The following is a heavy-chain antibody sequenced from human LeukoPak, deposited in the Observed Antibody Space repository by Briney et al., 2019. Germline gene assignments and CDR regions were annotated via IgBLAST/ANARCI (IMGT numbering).Heavy chain of an antibody. Sequence: PGGSLRLSCAASGFTFSSYGMQWVRQAPGKGLEWVAVIWYDGSNKYYADSVKGRFTISRDNSKNTLYLQMNSLRAEDTAVYYCAREVAAAGTYYFDYWGQGTLVTVSS. CDR1: GFTFSSYG. J-gene: IGHJ4*02. V-gene: IGHV3-33*01. CDR3: AREVAAAGTYYFDY. CDR2: IWYDGSNK. D-gene: IGHD6-13*01.